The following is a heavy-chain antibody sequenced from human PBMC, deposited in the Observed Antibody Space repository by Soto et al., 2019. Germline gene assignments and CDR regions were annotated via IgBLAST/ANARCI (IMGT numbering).Heavy chain of an antibody. D-gene: IGHD6-19*01. J-gene: IGHJ4*02. Sequence: PSETLSLTCTVSGFSISSHYWIWIRQPPGQGLEWIGYVYYSGSTNYNPSLKSRVTISVDTSKNQFSLKLSSVTAADTAVYYCARDSSGYGGSGWPFDYWGQGTLVTVSS. CDR2: VYYSGST. CDR3: ARDSSGYGGSGWPFDY. CDR1: GFSISSHY. V-gene: IGHV4-59*11.